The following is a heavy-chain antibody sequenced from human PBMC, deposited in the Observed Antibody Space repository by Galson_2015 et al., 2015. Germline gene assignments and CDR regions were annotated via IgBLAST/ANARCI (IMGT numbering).Heavy chain of an antibody. V-gene: IGHV3-53*01. CDR3: ARDSPPEDAFDI. D-gene: IGHD1-14*01. J-gene: IGHJ3*02. Sequence: SLRLSCAASGFTVSSNYMNWVRQAPGKGLEWVSVIYTSGTTYCADSVKGRFTISRDNSKNTLYLQMNSLRADDTAVYYCARDSPPEDAFDIWGQGTMVTVSS. CDR2: IYTSGTT. CDR1: GFTVSSNY.